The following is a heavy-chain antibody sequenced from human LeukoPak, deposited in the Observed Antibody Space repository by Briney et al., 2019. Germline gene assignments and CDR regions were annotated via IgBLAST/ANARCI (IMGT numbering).Heavy chain of an antibody. CDR2: IWFDGSKE. CDR1: GFTFSTAG. J-gene: IGHJ4*02. CDR3: ARDLRKGSYFDY. Sequence: PGGSLRLSCETSGFTFSTAGMHWVRQAPGKVLEWVAVIWFDGSKEYHADSVKGRFTISRDNSKNTLYLQMNSLRVEDTAVYYCARDLRKGSYFDYWGQGTLVTVSS. D-gene: IGHD3-10*01. V-gene: IGHV3-33*01.